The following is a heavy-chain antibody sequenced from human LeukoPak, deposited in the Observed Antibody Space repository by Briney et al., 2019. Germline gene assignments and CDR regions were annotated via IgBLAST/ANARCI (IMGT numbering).Heavy chain of an antibody. D-gene: IGHD5-12*01. CDR2: ITSSSSYI. CDR1: GFTFSSYN. J-gene: IGHJ4*02. Sequence: SGGSLRLSCAASGFTFSSYNMNWVRQAPGKGLEWVSSITSSSSYIYYADSVKGRFTISRDNAKNSLYLQMNSLRAEDTAVYYCARDPEWLRLHYFDYWGQGTLVTVSS. CDR3: ARDPEWLRLHYFDY. V-gene: IGHV3-21*01.